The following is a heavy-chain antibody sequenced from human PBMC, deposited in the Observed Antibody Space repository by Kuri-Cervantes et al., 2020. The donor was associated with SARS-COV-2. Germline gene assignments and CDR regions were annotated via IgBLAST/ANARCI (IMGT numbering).Heavy chain of an antibody. CDR3: ARAYYDFWSGYFGSIGYHAFDI. CDR1: GGSISSGSYY. J-gene: IGHJ3*02. Sequence: GSLRLSCTVSGGSISSGSYYWSWIRQPAGKGLEWIGYIYTSGSTNYNPSLKSRVTISVDTSKNQFSLGLSSVTAADTAVYYCARAYYDFWSGYFGSIGYHAFDIWGQGTMVTVSS. CDR2: IYTSGST. V-gene: IGHV4-61*10. D-gene: IGHD3-3*01.